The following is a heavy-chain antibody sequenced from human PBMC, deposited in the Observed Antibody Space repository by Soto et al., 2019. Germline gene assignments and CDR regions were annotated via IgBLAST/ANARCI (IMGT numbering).Heavy chain of an antibody. J-gene: IGHJ6*03. CDR3: AKWPHTTYYYYYYMDV. D-gene: IGHD1-26*01. Sequence: PGGSLRLSCAASGFTFRSYAMSWVRQAPGKGLEWVSGISGSGGNTYYADSVKGRFTITRDNSKNTLYLQMNSLRAEDTAAYYCAKWPHTTYYYYYYMDVWGKGTTVTVSS. CDR2: ISGSGGNT. V-gene: IGHV3-23*01. CDR1: GFTFRSYA.